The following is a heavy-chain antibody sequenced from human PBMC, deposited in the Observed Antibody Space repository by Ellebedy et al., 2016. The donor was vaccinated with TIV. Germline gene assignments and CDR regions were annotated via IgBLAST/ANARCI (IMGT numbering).Heavy chain of an antibody. CDR3: ARDRPTVYYYYGMDV. D-gene: IGHD4-17*01. J-gene: IGHJ6*02. CDR1: GGTFSTYA. V-gene: IGHV1-69*04. Sequence: ASVKVSCKASGGTFSTYAFSWVRQAPGQGLEWMGRIVPIAGIANYAQNFQGRVTITADKSTSTDYMELRSLRSDDTAVYYCARDRPTVYYYYGMDVWGQGTTVTVSS. CDR2: IVPIAGIA.